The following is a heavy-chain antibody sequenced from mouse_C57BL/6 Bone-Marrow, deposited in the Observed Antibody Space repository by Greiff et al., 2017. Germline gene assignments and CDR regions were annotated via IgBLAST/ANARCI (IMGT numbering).Heavy chain of an antibody. CDR1: GYTFTSYW. Sequence: QVQLQQSGAELVMPGASVKLSCKASGYTFTSYWMHWVKQRPGQGLEWIGEIDPSDSYTNYNQKFKGKSTLTVDKSSSTAYMQLSSLTSEDSAVYYCAREGFTTVPSYWYFDVWGTGTTVTVSS. D-gene: IGHD1-1*01. CDR2: IDPSDSYT. J-gene: IGHJ1*03. CDR3: AREGFTTVPSYWYFDV. V-gene: IGHV1-69*01.